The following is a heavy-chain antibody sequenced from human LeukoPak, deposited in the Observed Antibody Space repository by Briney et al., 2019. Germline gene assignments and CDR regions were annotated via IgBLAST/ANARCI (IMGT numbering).Heavy chain of an antibody. Sequence: GGSLRLSCAASGFTFSSYDMHWVRQATGKGLEWVSAIGTAGDTYYPGSVKGRFTISRENAKNSLYLQMNSLRAGDTAVYYCARDSYDSSGARGAFDIRGQGTMVTVSS. CDR1: GFTFSSYD. CDR2: IGTAGDT. D-gene: IGHD3-22*01. CDR3: ARDSYDSSGARGAFDI. V-gene: IGHV3-13*01. J-gene: IGHJ3*02.